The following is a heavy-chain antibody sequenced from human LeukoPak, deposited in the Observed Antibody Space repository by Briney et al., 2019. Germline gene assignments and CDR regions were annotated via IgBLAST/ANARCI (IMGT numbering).Heavy chain of an antibody. CDR2: ISYDGSNK. CDR3: AKLTIWATATRGANAFDI. D-gene: IGHD2-15*01. Sequence: PGGSLRLSCAASGFTFSSYGMHWVRQAPGKGLEWVAVISYDGSNKYYADSVKGRFTISRDNSKNTLYLQMNSLRAEDTAVYYCAKLTIWATATRGANAFDIWGQGTMVTVSS. V-gene: IGHV3-30*18. CDR1: GFTFSSYG. J-gene: IGHJ3*02.